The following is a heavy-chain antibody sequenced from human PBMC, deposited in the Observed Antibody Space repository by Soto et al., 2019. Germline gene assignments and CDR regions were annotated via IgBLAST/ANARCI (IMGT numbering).Heavy chain of an antibody. Sequence: ASVKVACKASGYTFTGYYMHWVRQAPGQGLEWMGWINPNSGGTNYAQKFQGWVTMTRDTSTDTAYMELSSLRSEDTAVYYCATAGYCSSTSCYGSYYYYMDVWGKGTTVTVSS. V-gene: IGHV1-2*04. CDR1: GYTFTGYY. CDR3: ATAGYCSSTSCYGSYYYYMDV. D-gene: IGHD2-2*03. CDR2: INPNSGGT. J-gene: IGHJ6*03.